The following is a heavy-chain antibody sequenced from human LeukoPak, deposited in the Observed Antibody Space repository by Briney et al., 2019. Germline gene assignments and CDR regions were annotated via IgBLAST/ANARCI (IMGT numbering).Heavy chain of an antibody. CDR2: INPNSGGT. V-gene: IGHV1-2*02. J-gene: IGHJ4*02. Sequence: ASVKVSCKASGYTFSDFYMHWVRQAPGQGLEWMGWINPNSGGTNYEQKFQGRVTMTRDTSISTAYMELSRLRSDDTAVYYCARAGTTVAPDYWGQGTLVTVSS. D-gene: IGHD6-19*01. CDR1: GYTFSDFY. CDR3: ARAGTTVAPDY.